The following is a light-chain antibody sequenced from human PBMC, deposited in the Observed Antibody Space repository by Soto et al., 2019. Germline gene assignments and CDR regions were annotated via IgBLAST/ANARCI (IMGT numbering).Light chain of an antibody. Sequence: EIVMTQSPSTLSVSPGDSATLACRASQGLXSRSPAWYEQSPGQAPRLVXSGAAGRATGIQDRSSGSGSGTDFTLTISRLDPEDFALYYCQQYNNFPIMFGQGTRLG. CDR2: GAA. V-gene: IGKV3-20*01. CDR3: QQYNNFPIM. J-gene: IGKJ5*01. CDR1: QGLXSRS.